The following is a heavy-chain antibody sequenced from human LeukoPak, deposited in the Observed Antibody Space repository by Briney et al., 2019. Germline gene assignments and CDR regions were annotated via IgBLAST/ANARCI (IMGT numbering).Heavy chain of an antibody. CDR2: IYYSGST. Sequence: SETLSLTCTVSGGSISSSSYYWGWIRQPPGKGLEWIGSIYYSGSTYYNPSLKSRVTISVDTSKNHFSLKLRFVSAADSAVYYCARGGEPYFDYWGQGNLVTVSS. D-gene: IGHD1-26*01. CDR3: ARGGEPYFDY. CDR1: GGSISSSSYY. J-gene: IGHJ4*02. V-gene: IGHV4-39*07.